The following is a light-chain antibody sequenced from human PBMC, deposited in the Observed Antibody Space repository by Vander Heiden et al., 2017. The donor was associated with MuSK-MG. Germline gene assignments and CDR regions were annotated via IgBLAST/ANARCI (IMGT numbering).Light chain of an antibody. J-gene: IGLJ3*02. CDR2: EDD. Sequence: RQTTRITGSGDAFPKKYSLWYQQKSGQPPVLVIYEDDQWPSGIPDRFSVYKSGTIATLTIGGAQVEDEGDYYCSSSDISGDLCVFGGGTKLTVL. CDR3: SSSDISGDLCV. V-gene: IGLV3-10*01. CDR1: AFPKKY.